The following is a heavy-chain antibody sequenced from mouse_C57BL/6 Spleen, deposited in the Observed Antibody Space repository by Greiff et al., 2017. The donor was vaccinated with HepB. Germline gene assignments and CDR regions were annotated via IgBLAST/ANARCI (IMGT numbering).Heavy chain of an antibody. V-gene: IGHV1-81*01. CDR1: GYTFTSYG. CDR3: ARRIFITTVVATPLNFDV. Sequence: QVHVKQSGAELARPGASVKLSCKASGYTFTSYGISWVKQRTGQGLEWIGEIYPRSGNTYYNEKFKGKATLTADKSSSTAYMELRSLTSEDSAVYFCARRIFITTVVATPLNFDVWGTGTTVTVSS. CDR2: IYPRSGNT. D-gene: IGHD1-1*01. J-gene: IGHJ1*03.